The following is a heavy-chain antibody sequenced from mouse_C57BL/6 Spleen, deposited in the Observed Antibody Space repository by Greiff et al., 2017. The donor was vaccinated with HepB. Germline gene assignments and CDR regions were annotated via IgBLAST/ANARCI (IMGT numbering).Heavy chain of an antibody. CDR2: INPSNGGT. J-gene: IGHJ4*01. V-gene: IGHV1-53*01. D-gene: IGHD1-1*01. CDR1: GYTFTSYW. CDR3: ARSIATGVATNYAMDY. Sequence: QVQLQQPGTELVKPGASVKLSCKASGYTFTSYWMHWVKQRPGQGLEWIGNINPSNGGTNYNEKFKSKATLTVDKSSSTAYMQLSSLTSEDSAVYYCARSIATGVATNYAMDYWGQGTSVTVSS.